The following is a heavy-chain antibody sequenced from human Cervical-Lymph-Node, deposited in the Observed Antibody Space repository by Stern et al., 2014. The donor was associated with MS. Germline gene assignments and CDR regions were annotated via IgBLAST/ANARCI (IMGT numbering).Heavy chain of an antibody. Sequence: QLQLQESGPGLVKPSETLSLTCIVSGGSISSIPYYWGWLRPPPGQGLAWIGSVYYAGSPDYTPSLKRRVPISVDTSKDQFPLKLSSVTAADTAVYYCARGGSVVLSYFDSWGQGTLVTVSS. V-gene: IGHV4-39*01. CDR2: VYYAGSP. CDR1: GGSISSIPYY. J-gene: IGHJ4*02. D-gene: IGHD2-15*01. CDR3: ARGGSVVLSYFDS.